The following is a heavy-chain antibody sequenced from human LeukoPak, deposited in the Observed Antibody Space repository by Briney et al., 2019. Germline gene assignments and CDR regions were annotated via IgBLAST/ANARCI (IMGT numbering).Heavy chain of an antibody. CDR2: ISSSGGIT. CDR3: ARTGGAGSPSDT. V-gene: IGHV3-11*01. D-gene: IGHD3-10*01. Sequence: RRSLRLSCAASGFIFSDYYMTWIRQAPGKGLEWVSYISSSGGITYYADSVKGRFTISRDNAKNSLYLEMNSLRDDDTAVYFCARTGGAGSPSDTWGQGTLVTASS. CDR1: GFIFSDYY. J-gene: IGHJ5*02.